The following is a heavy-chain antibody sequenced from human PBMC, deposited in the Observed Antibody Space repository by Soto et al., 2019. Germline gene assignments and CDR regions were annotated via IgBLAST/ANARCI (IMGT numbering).Heavy chain of an antibody. Sequence: GESLKISCKGSGYSFTIYWIGWVRQMPGKGLEWMGIIYPGDSDTRYSPSFQGQVTISADKSISTAYLQWSSLKASDTAMYYCARHSXPVVVAATDNYYYYGMDVWGQGTTVTVSS. J-gene: IGHJ6*02. CDR1: GYSFTIYW. D-gene: IGHD2-15*01. V-gene: IGHV5-51*01. CDR3: ARHSXPVVVAATDNYYYYGMDV. CDR2: IYPGDSDT.